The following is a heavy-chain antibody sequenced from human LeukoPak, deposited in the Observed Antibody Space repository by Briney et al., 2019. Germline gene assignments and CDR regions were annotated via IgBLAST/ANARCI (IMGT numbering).Heavy chain of an antibody. CDR2: INDYSGNT. J-gene: IGHJ6*02. V-gene: IGHV4-34*01. D-gene: IGHD3-22*01. CDR1: GGSLTDYF. CDR3: ARGRIAKIVVVHSFQYGMDV. Sequence: SETLSLTCDVFGGSLTDYFWTWIRQSPGKGLEWIGEINDYSGNTNYNPPLNSRVSISLEKSKNQFSLELRSVTAAGTAVQYCARGRIAKIVVVHSFQYGMDVWGQGTSVTVS.